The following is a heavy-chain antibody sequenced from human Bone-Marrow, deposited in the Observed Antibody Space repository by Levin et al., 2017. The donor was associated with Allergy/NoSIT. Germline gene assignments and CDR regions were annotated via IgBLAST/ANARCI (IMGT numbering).Heavy chain of an antibody. D-gene: IGHD2-15*01. J-gene: IGHJ6*02. CDR3: ARGVVGGNFGLDV. CDR1: GGTFSRSA. V-gene: IGHV1-69*13. Sequence: SVKVSCKASGGTFSRSALSWVRQAPGQGLDWVGGIMPILGTANYAQSFQGRVTISADESSFTMFLDLTSLRPEDTAIYYCARGVVGGNFGLDVWGQGTTVIVSS. CDR2: IMPILGTA.